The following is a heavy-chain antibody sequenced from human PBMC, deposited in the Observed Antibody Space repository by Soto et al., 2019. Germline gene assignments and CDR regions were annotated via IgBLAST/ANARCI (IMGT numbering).Heavy chain of an antibody. CDR3: ARQWLRPMCSSGGDAFDI. Sequence: GESLKISCKGSGYSFTSYWIGWVRQMPGKGLEWMGIIHPGDSDTRYSPSFQGQVTISADKSISTAYLQWSSLKASDTAMYYCARQWLRPMCSSGGDAFDIWGQGTMVTVSS. J-gene: IGHJ3*02. D-gene: IGHD6-19*01. CDR2: IHPGDSDT. CDR1: GYSFTSYW. V-gene: IGHV5-51*01.